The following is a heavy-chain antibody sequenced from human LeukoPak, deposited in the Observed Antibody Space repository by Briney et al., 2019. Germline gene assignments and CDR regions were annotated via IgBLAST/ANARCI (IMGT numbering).Heavy chain of an antibody. CDR2: VFYSGSS. V-gene: IGHV4-39*01. Sequence: SETLPLTCTVSGGSISSRDHYWGWIRQPPAKGLEWIGNVFYSGSSYYNSSLQSRVTISVDTSKNQFSLKLRSVTAADTAVYYCARLVSLWFGESPNWFDPWGRGTLVTVSS. D-gene: IGHD3-10*01. CDR1: GGSISSRDHY. CDR3: ARLVSLWFGESPNWFDP. J-gene: IGHJ5*02.